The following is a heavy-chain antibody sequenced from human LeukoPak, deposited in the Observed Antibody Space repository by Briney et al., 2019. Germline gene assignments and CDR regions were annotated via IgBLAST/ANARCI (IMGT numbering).Heavy chain of an antibody. CDR3: ARSRGYSYGCPIGLCTYYFDY. CDR2: IYYSGST. V-gene: IGHV4-30-4*08. D-gene: IGHD5-18*01. CDR1: GGSISSGDQY. Sequence: PSQTLSLTCTVSGGSISSGDQYWSWIRQSPGKGLEWIGYIYYSGSTYYNPSLTSRVTISMDRSRNQFSLKLGSVTAADTAVYYCARSRGYSYGCPIGLCTYYFDYWGQGTLVTVSS. J-gene: IGHJ4*02.